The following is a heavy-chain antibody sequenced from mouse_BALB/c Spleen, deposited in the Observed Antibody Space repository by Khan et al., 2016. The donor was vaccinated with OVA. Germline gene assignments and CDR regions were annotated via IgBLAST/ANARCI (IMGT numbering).Heavy chain of an antibody. CDR2: IWGGGNA. J-gene: IGHJ4*01. V-gene: IGHV2-6-5*01. CDR1: GFSLSDYG. CDR3: AKGVWSYYYTLDY. Sequence: QVQLKESGPGLVAPSQNLSITCTVSGFSLSDYGVSWIRQPPGKGLEWLGVIWGGGNAYYNSTLKSRLSISKDNSTSQAFLKMSSLQSDDTAMYYCAKGVWSYYYTLDYWGQGTSVTVSS.